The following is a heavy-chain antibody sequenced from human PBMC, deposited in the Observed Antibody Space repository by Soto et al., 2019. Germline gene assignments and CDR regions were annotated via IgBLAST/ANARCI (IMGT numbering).Heavy chain of an antibody. CDR2: INAGNGNT. CDR3: ARAVAVPADFDY. J-gene: IGHJ4*01. Sequence: QVQLVQSGAEEKKPGASVKVSCKASGYTFTGYAMHWVHQAPGQRLEWMGWINAGNGNTKYSQKFQGRVTITRDTSASTAYMELSSLRSEDTAVYYCARAVAVPADFDYWGHGTLVTVSS. D-gene: IGHD6-19*01. CDR1: GYTFTGYA. V-gene: IGHV1-3*05.